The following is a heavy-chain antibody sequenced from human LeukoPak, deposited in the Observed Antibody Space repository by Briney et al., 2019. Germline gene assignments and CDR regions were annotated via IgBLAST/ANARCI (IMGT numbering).Heavy chain of an antibody. CDR3: ARGHSSGWYYFDY. V-gene: IGHV4-31*03. D-gene: IGHD6-19*01. J-gene: IGHJ4*02. CDR1: GGSISSGGYY. CDR2: TYYSGST. Sequence: SETLSLTCTVSGGSISSGGYYWSWIRQHPGKGLEWIGYTYYSGSTYYNPSLKSRVTISVDTSKNQFSLKLSSVTAADTAVYYCARGHSSGWYYFDYWGQGTLVTVS.